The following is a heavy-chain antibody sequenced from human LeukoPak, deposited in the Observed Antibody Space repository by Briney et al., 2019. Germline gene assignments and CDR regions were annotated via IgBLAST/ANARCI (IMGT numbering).Heavy chain of an antibody. CDR2: ISLDGSDE. CDR3: VKADSGYYR. J-gene: IGHJ5*02. CDR1: GFTFSDYG. D-gene: IGHD3-22*01. V-gene: IGHV3-30*18. Sequence: GRSLRPSCAASGFTFSDYGMHWVRQAPGKGLGWVAVISLDGSDEFYADSVKGRFTIFRDNFKNTLYLQLNSLRAEDTAIYYCVKADSGYYRWGQGTLVTVSS.